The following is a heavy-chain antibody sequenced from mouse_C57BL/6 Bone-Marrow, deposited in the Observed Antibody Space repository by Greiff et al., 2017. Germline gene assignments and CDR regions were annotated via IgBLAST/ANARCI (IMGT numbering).Heavy chain of an antibody. CDR2: IYPRSGNT. CDR1: GYTFTSYG. D-gene: IGHD1-1*01. CDR3: ARWNYYGSSYGY. J-gene: IGHJ2*01. Sequence: QVQLQQSGAELARPGASVKLSCKASGYTFTSYGISWVKQRTGQGLEWIGEIYPRSGNTYYNEKFKGQATLTADKSSSTAYMELRSLTSEDSAVYFCARWNYYGSSYGYWGQGTTLTVSS. V-gene: IGHV1-81*01.